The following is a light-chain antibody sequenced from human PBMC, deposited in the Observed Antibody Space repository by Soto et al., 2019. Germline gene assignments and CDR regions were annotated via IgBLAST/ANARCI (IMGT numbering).Light chain of an antibody. CDR3: QQYGSSAWT. CDR1: QSVGRRF. V-gene: IGKV3-20*01. CDR2: GAS. Sequence: EIVLTQSPDTLSLSPGERATVACRASQSVGRRFLAWYQQKPGQAPSLLMYGASSRASGIRAMFSGSGSGTDVTLIISRLEPEDFAVYYCQQYGSSAWTFGQATKGERK. J-gene: IGKJ1*01.